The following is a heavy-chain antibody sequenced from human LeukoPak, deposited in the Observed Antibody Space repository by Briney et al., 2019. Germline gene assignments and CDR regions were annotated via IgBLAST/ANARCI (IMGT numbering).Heavy chain of an antibody. Sequence: SETLSLTCTVSDDSISSSSYYWGWIRQPPGKGLEWIGSIYYSGSTYYNPSLKSRVTISVDTSKNQFSLKLTSVTAADTAVYYCAGSGYFDLWGRGTLVTVSS. CDR1: DDSISSSSYY. CDR3: AGSGYFDL. V-gene: IGHV4-39*07. J-gene: IGHJ2*01. D-gene: IGHD3-10*01. CDR2: IYYSGST.